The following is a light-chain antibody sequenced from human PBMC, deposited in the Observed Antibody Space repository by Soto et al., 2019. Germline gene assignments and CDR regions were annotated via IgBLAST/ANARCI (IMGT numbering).Light chain of an antibody. CDR3: QNYNSAPGLT. CDR1: QGISNY. Sequence: DIQMTQSPSSLSASVGDRVTITCRASQGISNYLAWYQQKLGKVPKLLIYAASTLHSGVPSRFSGSGSEIDFTLTISSLQPEDVATYYCQNYNSAPGLTFGGGTKVEIK. CDR2: AAS. V-gene: IGKV1-27*01. J-gene: IGKJ4*01.